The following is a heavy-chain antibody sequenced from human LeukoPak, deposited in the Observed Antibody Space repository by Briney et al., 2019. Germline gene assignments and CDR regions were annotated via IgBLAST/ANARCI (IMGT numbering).Heavy chain of an antibody. D-gene: IGHD2-2*03. CDR1: GYSFPTYW. V-gene: IGHV5-51*01. Sequence: GESLKISCKGSGYSFPTYWIAWVRQMPGKGLEWMGIIYPDESNIRYSPSFQGQVTISADKSISTAYLQWRSLKASDTAMYYCARPPSRGYSSSFEYWGQGTLVTVSS. CDR3: ARPPSRGYSSSFEY. CDR2: IYPDESNI. J-gene: IGHJ4*02.